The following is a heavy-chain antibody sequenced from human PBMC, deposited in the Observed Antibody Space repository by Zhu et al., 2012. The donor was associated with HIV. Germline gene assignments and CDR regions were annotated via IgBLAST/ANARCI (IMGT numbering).Heavy chain of an antibody. CDR1: GGSVSSGTYY. V-gene: IGHV4-61*01. J-gene: IGHJ6*03. D-gene: IGHD6-13*01. CDR3: ARTVGAAASFYNYYMDV. Sequence: QVQLQESGPGLVKPSETLSLTCTVSGGSVSSGTYYWSWIRQPPGKRLEWIGFIYHSGSTNYNPSLKSRVALSVDTSKNQFSLKVTSVTAADTAIYYCARTVGAAASFYNYYMDVWAKGHGH. CDR2: IYHSGST.